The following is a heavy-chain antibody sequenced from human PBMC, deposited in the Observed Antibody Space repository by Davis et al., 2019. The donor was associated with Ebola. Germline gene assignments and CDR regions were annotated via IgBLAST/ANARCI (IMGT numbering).Heavy chain of an antibody. J-gene: IGHJ6*02. CDR1: GFAFSNFA. D-gene: IGHD3-16*01. CDR3: ARDFGTSYYYYGMDV. CDR2: IWYDGSNK. V-gene: IGHV3-33*08. Sequence: GESLKISCAASGFAFSNFAMHWVRQAPGKGLEWVAVIWYDGSNKYYADSVKGRFTISRDNSKNTLYLQMNSLRAEDTAVYYCARDFGTSYYYYGMDVWGQGTTVTVSS.